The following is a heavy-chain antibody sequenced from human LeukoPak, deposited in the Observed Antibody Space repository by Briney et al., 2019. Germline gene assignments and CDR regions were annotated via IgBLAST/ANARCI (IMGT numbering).Heavy chain of an antibody. D-gene: IGHD6-13*01. CDR2: ISGSGGST. J-gene: IGHJ3*02. CDR3: AKDLYSSSWYGFGAFDI. CDR1: GFTFSSYT. V-gene: IGHV3-23*01. Sequence: GGSLRLSCAASGFTFSSYTMSWVRQAPGKGLEWVSAISGSGGSTYYADSVKGRFTISRDNSKNTLYLQMNSLRAEDTAVYYCAKDLYSSSWYGFGAFDIWGQGTMVTVSS.